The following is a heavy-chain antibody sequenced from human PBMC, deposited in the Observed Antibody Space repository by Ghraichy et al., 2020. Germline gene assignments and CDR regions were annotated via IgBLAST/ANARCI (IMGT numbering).Heavy chain of an antibody. D-gene: IGHD3-16*01. CDR3: ARLWAFTKKFDHMDV. CDR2: IYYSGST. CDR1: GGSISSSSYY. V-gene: IGHV4-39*01. J-gene: IGHJ6*03. Sequence: SETLSLTCTVSGGSISSSSYYWGWIRQPPGKGLEWIGSIYYSGSTYYNPSLKSRVTISVDTSKNQFSLKLSSVTAADTAVYYCARLWAFTKKFDHMDVWGKGTTVTVSS.